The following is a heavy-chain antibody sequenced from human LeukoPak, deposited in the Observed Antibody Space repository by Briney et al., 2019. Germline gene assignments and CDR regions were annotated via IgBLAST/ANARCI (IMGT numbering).Heavy chain of an antibody. Sequence: ASVKVSCKAPGYTFTGYYMHWVRQAPGQGLEWMGWINPNSGGTNYAQKFQGRVTMTRDTSISTAYMELSRLRSDDTAVYYCARDLFHYYDSSGYPHHPIDYWGQGTLVTVSS. J-gene: IGHJ4*02. CDR3: ARDLFHYYDSSGYPHHPIDY. V-gene: IGHV1-2*02. CDR2: INPNSGGT. CDR1: GYTFTGYY. D-gene: IGHD3-22*01.